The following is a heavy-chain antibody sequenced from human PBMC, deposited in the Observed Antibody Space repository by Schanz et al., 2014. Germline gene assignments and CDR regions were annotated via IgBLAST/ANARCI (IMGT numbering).Heavy chain of an antibody. CDR3: ARESGGQNDLDTEPHKYTYMDV. CDR2: IGDDGADK. V-gene: IGHV3-7*01. Sequence: EVQLVESGGGLVQPGGSVRLSCGASGFSFSTHCMAWVRQAPGKGLEWVANIGDDGADKYYLDSVRGRFTISRDNTKNYLHLEMNNLRAEDTAVYFCARESGGQNDLDTEPHKYTYMDVGGKGTTVTVSS. D-gene: IGHD1-1*01. J-gene: IGHJ6*03. CDR1: GFSFSTHC.